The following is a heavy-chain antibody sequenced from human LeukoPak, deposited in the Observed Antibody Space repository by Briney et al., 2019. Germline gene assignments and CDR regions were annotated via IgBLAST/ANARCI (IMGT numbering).Heavy chain of an antibody. D-gene: IGHD3-16*01. CDR3: ARGIMTPYYMDV. Sequence: SGGSLRLSCTVSGFTVSSNSTSWVRQAPGKGLEWVSFIYSDNTHYSDSVKGRFTISRDNSKNTLYLQMNSLRAEDTAVYYCARGIMTPYYMDVWGGGTTVTVSS. J-gene: IGHJ6*03. V-gene: IGHV3-53*01. CDR1: GFTVSSNS. CDR2: IYSDNT.